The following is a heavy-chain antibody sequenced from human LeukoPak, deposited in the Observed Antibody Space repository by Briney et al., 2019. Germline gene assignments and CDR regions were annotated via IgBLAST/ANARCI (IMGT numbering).Heavy chain of an antibody. Sequence: GASVKVSCKASGYTFTGYYMHWVRQAPGQGLEWMGWINPNSGGTNYAQRFQGRVTMTRDTSISTAYMELSRLRSDDTAVYYCAGVLGYSGYENRPFDPWGQGTLVTVSS. CDR2: INPNSGGT. CDR1: GYTFTGYY. D-gene: IGHD5-12*01. CDR3: AGVLGYSGYENRPFDP. J-gene: IGHJ5*02. V-gene: IGHV1-2*02.